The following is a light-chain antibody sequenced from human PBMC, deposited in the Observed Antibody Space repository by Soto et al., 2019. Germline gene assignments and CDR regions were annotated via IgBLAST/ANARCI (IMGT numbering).Light chain of an antibody. CDR3: QLYGSSPPFT. CDR1: QSISNN. Sequence: EIVFTQSPGTLSLSPGERAILSCRASQSISNNLAWYRQKPGQAPKILIYGASTRATGIPDRFSGSGSGTDFTLTISRLEPEDFAVYYCQLYGSSPPFTFGPGTKVDIK. V-gene: IGKV3-20*01. J-gene: IGKJ3*01. CDR2: GAS.